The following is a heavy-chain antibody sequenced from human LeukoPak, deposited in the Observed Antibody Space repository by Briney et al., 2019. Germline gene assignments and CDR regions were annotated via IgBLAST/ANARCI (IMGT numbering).Heavy chain of an antibody. Sequence: GGSLRLSCAASGFTFSSYWMSWVRQAPGKGLEWVANIKQDGSEKYYVDSVKGRFTISRDNAKNSLYLQMNSLRAEDTAVYYCARSRGTTSWYYYDSSGYYLDYLGQGTLVTVSS. J-gene: IGHJ4*02. CDR1: GFTFSSYW. CDR3: ARSRGTTSWYYYDSSGYYLDY. V-gene: IGHV3-7*01. D-gene: IGHD3-22*01. CDR2: IKQDGSEK.